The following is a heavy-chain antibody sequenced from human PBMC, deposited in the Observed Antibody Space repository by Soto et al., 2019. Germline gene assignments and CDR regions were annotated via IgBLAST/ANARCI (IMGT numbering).Heavy chain of an antibody. D-gene: IGHD6-19*01. J-gene: IGHJ4*02. CDR3: ARTLGIAVAGTELDY. V-gene: IGHV4-34*01. CDR1: GGSFSGYY. CDR2: INHSGST. Sequence: QVQLQQWGAGLLKPSETLSLTCAVYGGSFSGYYWSWIRQPPGQGLEWIGEINHSGSTNYNPSLKSRVTISVDTSKNQFSLKLSSVTAADTAVYYCARTLGIAVAGTELDYWGQGTLVTVSS.